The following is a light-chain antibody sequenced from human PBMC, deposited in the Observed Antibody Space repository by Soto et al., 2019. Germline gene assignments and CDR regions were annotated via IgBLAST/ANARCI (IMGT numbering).Light chain of an antibody. V-gene: IGKV1-39*01. CDR3: NQSYSAPQT. J-gene: IGKJ1*01. Sequence: DIRMTQSPSSLCASVGDRVSITCRASQSISSYLNWYQQKPGRDTKVLMFSASSLQSGVQSRFSGGGSGTDFTLTITNMQPEDFATYYCNQSYSAPQTFGTGPKVDIK. CDR2: SAS. CDR1: QSISSY.